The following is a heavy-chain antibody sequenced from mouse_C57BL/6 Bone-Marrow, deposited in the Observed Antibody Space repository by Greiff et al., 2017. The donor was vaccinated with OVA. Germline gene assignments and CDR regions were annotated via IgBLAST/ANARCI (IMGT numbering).Heavy chain of an antibody. V-gene: IGHV5-12*01. CDR2: ISNGGGST. CDR3: ARGGTDY. CDR1: GFTFSDYY. D-gene: IGHD3-3*01. Sequence: EVQVVESGGGLVQPGGSLKLSCAASGFTFSDYYMYWVRQTPEKRLEWVAYISNGGGSTYYPDTVKGRFTISRDNAKNTLYLQMSRLKSEDTAMYYCARGGTDYWGQGTTLTVSS. J-gene: IGHJ2*01.